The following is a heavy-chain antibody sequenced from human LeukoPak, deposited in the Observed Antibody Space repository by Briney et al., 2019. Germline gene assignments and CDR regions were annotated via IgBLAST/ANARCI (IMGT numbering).Heavy chain of an antibody. Sequence: PGGSLRLSCAASGFSFNNYAMSWFRPAPGKGLEWVSEISGSGGNTDYADSVKGRFTISRDNSRDTLYLQMNSLRADDTAIYYCANKWGSAFDYWGQGTLVTVSS. V-gene: IGHV3-23*01. CDR2: ISGSGGNT. J-gene: IGHJ4*02. D-gene: IGHD7-27*01. CDR1: GFSFNNYA. CDR3: ANKWGSAFDY.